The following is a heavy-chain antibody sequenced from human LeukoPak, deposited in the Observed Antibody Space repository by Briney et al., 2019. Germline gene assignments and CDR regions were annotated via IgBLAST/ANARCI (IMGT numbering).Heavy chain of an antibody. J-gene: IGHJ4*02. CDR3: AKRGVVIRVILVGFHKEAYYFDS. D-gene: IGHD3-22*01. CDR2: INGAGGST. Sequence: GWSLRLSCAASGFSFSSYGMSWVRQAPGKGLQWVSSINGAGGSTSYADSVRGRFTISRDNSKNTLYLQMNSLRVDDTAVYFCAKRGVVIRVILVGFHKEAYYFDSWGQGALVTVSS. V-gene: IGHV3-23*01. CDR1: GFSFSSYG.